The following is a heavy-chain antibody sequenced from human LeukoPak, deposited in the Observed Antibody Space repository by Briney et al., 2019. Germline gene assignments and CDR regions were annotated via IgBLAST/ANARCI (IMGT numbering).Heavy chain of an antibody. D-gene: IGHD7-27*01. V-gene: IGHV3-30*18. CDR2: LSYDGRDK. Sequence: GGSLRLSCAASGFKFSNYGMHWVRQAPGKGLEWVAVLSYDGRDKYYAESVKGRFTISRDNSKNTFYLQMSSLRPEDTAVYFCAKDGEGAAAAYYFDYWGQGTLVNVFS. J-gene: IGHJ4*02. CDR3: AKDGEGAAAAYYFDY. CDR1: GFKFSNYG.